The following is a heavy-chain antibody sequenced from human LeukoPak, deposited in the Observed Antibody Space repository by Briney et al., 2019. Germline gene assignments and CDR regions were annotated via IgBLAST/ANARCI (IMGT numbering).Heavy chain of an antibody. Sequence: SKTLSLTCTVSGDSISAYYWNWIRQFPGKGLEWIGYIYYNGSGSTNYNPSLKSRVTISIDTSMNRFSLNLNSVTAADTAVYYCARYRAFDIWGQGTMVTVSS. CDR2: IYYNGSGST. V-gene: IGHV4-59*01. J-gene: IGHJ3*02. CDR3: ARYRAFDI. CDR1: GDSISAYY.